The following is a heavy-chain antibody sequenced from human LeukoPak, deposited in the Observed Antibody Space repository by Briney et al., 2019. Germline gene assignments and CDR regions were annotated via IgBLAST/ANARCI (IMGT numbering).Heavy chain of an antibody. CDR3: ARRGLGAAGAFHI. CDR1: TCSISSSDYY. V-gene: IGHV4-39*01. J-gene: IGHJ3*02. CDR2: IYYGGTT. D-gene: IGHD1-26*01. Sequence: SETLSLTCTVSTCSISSSDYYWGWIRQPPGKGLEWIGNIYYGGTTFYNASLKSRVTISVDTSKNQLSLRLISVTATDTAVYYCARRGLGAAGAFHIWGQGTMVTVSS.